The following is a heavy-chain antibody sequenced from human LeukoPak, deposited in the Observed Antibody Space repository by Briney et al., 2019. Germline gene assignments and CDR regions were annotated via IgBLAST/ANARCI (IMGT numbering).Heavy chain of an antibody. CDR1: GFTFSSYE. CDR3: ARDSGYYGSGSYYKLDY. Sequence: GGSLRLSCAASGFTFSSYEMNWVRQAPGKGLEWVSYISSSGSTIYYADSVKGRFTISRDNAKNSLYLQMNSLRAEDTAVYYCARDSGYYGSGSYYKLDYWGQGTLVTVSS. D-gene: IGHD3-10*01. CDR2: ISSSGSTI. J-gene: IGHJ4*02. V-gene: IGHV3-48*03.